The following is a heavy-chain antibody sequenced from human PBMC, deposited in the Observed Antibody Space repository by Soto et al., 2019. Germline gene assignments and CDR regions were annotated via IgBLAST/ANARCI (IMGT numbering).Heavy chain of an antibody. CDR1: GFTFSDYY. D-gene: IGHD4-17*01. Sequence: GGSLRLSCAASGFTFSDYYMSWIRQAPGKGLEWVSYISSSSSYTNYADSVKGRFTISRDNAKNSLYLQMNSLRAEDTAVYYCAREGGMTTVTTTTYYFDYWGQGTLVTVSS. CDR3: AREGGMTTVTTTTYYFDY. J-gene: IGHJ4*02. CDR2: ISSSSSYT. V-gene: IGHV3-11*06.